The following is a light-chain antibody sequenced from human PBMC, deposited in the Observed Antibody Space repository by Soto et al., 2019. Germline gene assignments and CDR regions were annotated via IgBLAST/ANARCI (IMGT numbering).Light chain of an antibody. Sequence: QSVLTQPPSVSGAPGQRVTISCTGSSSNIGAGYDVHWYQQLPGTAPKLLIYANDDRPSGVPDRFSGSKSGTSASLSITGLRAEDEADYYCQSYDNSLSGVVVFGGGTKVTVL. V-gene: IGLV1-40*01. CDR3: QSYDNSLSGVVV. CDR2: AND. J-gene: IGLJ2*01. CDR1: SSNIGAGYD.